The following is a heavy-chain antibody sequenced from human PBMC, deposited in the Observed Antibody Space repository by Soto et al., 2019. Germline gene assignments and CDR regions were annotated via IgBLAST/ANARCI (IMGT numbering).Heavy chain of an antibody. D-gene: IGHD5-18*01. CDR1: GFTFSNYI. Sequence: QLQLVESGGGVVQPGRSLRLSCAASGFTFSNYIMHWVRQAPGKGLEWVAFISYDGSNKDYADSVKGGFTISRDNSKNTLYLQLSSLRPEDTAFYYCAGGDTYYALGVWGQGTTVTVSS. CDR3: AGGDTYYALGV. CDR2: ISYDGSNK. J-gene: IGHJ6*02. V-gene: IGHV3-30-3*01.